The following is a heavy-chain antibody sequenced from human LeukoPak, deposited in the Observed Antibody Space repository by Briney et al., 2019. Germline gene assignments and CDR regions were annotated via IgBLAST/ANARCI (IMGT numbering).Heavy chain of an antibody. CDR3: ARDSSFIDAFDL. CDR1: GGSISGHY. V-gene: IGHV4-59*11. J-gene: IGHJ3*01. CDR2: IYYSGST. Sequence: SETLSLTCTVSGGSISGHYWSWIRQPPGRELEWIGYIYYSGSTNYNPSLKSRVTISVDTSKNQLSLKLSSVTAADTAVYYCARDSSFIDAFDLWGQGTMVTVSS. D-gene: IGHD2-2*01.